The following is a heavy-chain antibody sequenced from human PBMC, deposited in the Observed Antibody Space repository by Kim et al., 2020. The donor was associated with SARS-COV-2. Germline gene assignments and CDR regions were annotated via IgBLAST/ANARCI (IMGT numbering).Heavy chain of an antibody. J-gene: IGHJ6*02. CDR1: GGSISSGSYY. CDR3: ARAGEPNYSSTSCWEYYYYYGMDV. CDR2: IYTSGST. Sequence: SETLSLTCTVSGGSISSGSYYWSWIRQPAGKGLEWIGRIYTSGSTNYNPSLKSRVTISVDTSKNQFSLMLSSVTDADTAVYYFARAGEPNYSSTSCWEYYYYYGMDVWGQGTTVTVSS. D-gene: IGHD2-2*01. V-gene: IGHV4-61*02.